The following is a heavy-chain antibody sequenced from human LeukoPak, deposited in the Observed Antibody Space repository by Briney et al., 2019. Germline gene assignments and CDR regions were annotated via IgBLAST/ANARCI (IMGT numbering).Heavy chain of an antibody. CDR2: IYYSGTT. V-gene: IGHV4-39*01. CDR1: GGSISSSSYY. Sequence: SETLSLTCTVSGGSISSSSYYWGWIRQPPGKGLEWIGSIYYSGTTHYNLSLKSRVTIFVDTSKNRFSLKLSSVTAADTAVYYCARGAAWLAGIDYWGQGTLVIVSS. CDR3: ARGAAWLAGIDY. D-gene: IGHD6-19*01. J-gene: IGHJ4*02.